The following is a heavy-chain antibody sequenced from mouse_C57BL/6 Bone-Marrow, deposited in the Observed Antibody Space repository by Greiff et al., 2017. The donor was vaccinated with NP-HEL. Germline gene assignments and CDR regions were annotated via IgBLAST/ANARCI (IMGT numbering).Heavy chain of an antibody. J-gene: IGHJ3*01. V-gene: IGHV1-74*01. CDR3: AISQIYYGYDGEAFAY. CDR2: IHPSDSDT. D-gene: IGHD2-2*01. CDR1: GYTFTSYW. Sequence: VQLQQPGAELVKPGASVKVSCKASGYTFTSYWMHWVKQRPGQGLEWIGRIHPSDSDTNYNQKFKGKATLTVDKSSSTAYMQLSSLTSEDSAVYYCAISQIYYGYDGEAFAYWGQGTLVTVSA.